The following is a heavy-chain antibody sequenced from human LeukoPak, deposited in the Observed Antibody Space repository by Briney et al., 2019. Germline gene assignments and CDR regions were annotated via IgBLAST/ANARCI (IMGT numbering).Heavy chain of an antibody. CDR3: ASGVAVDPDTFDI. CDR2: ISYSGSA. J-gene: IGHJ3*02. Sequence: PSETLSLTCTVSNGSFSNHFWSWIRQPPGKGLEWIGYISYSGSAHYDPSLKSRVTISVDTSKNQFSLKLSSVTAADTAVYYCASGVAVDPDTFDIWGLGTLVTVPS. CDR1: NGSFSNHF. V-gene: IGHV4-59*08. D-gene: IGHD6-19*01.